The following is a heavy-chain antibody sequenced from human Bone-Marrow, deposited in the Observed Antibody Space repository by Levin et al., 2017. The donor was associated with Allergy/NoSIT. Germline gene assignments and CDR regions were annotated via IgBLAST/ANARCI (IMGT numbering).Heavy chain of an antibody. CDR3: ARESSGSYFTIGKRAYYYYGMDV. CDR1: GYTFTSYD. J-gene: IGHJ6*02. Sequence: GESLKISCKASGYTFTSYDINWVRQATGQGLEWMGWMNPNSGNTGYAQKFQGRVTMTRNTSISTAYMELSSLRSEDTAVYYCARESSGSYFTIGKRAYYYYGMDVWGQGTTVTVSS. D-gene: IGHD1-26*01. V-gene: IGHV1-8*01. CDR2: MNPNSGNT.